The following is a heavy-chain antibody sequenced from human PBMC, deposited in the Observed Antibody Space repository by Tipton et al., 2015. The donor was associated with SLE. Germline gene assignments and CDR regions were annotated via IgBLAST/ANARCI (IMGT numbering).Heavy chain of an antibody. CDR2: IYYSGST. V-gene: IGHV4-39*07. J-gene: IGHJ4*01. CDR1: GGSISSSSYY. Sequence: TLSLTCTVSGGSISSSSYYRDWIRQPPGKGLEWIGNIYYSGSTNYNPSLQSRITMSVDTSKNQFSLKLNSVTAADTAVYYCVGDSRNLDYWGHGTLVTVSS. CDR3: VGDSRNLDY. D-gene: IGHD2-2*01.